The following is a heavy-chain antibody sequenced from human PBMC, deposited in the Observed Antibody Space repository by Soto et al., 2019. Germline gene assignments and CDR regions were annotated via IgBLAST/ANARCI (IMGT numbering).Heavy chain of an antibody. CDR3: ARDTQVLATVVTRDAFDI. J-gene: IGHJ3*02. Sequence: ASVKVSCKASGYTFTSYGISWVRQAPEQGCEWMGWISAYNGNTNYAQKLQGRVTMTTDTSTSTAYMELRSLRSDDTAVYYCARDTQVLATVVTRDAFDIWGQGTMVTVSS. D-gene: IGHD4-17*01. CDR2: ISAYNGNT. V-gene: IGHV1-18*01. CDR1: GYTFTSYG.